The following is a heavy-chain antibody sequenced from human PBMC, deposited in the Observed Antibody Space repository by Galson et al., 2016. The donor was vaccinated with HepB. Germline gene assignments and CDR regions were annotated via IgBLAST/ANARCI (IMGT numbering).Heavy chain of an antibody. J-gene: IGHJ6*02. CDR2: IYNSGST. CDR3: ARDRQPSRYHGLHV. CDR1: GGSISDYY. V-gene: IGHV4-59*01. Sequence: SETLSLTCTVSGGSISDYYWSWIRQPPGKGLEWIGYIYNSGSTNYNPSRKSRVTISIDTPKNQFSLKVSSVTAADTAAYYCARDRQPSRYHGLHVWGQGTTVTVSS. D-gene: IGHD1-14*01.